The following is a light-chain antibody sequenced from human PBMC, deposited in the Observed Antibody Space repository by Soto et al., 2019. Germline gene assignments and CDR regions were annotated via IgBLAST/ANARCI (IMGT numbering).Light chain of an antibody. V-gene: IGLV2-14*01. CDR1: SSDVGRYDY. CDR2: EVS. Sequence: QSVLTQPASVSGSPGQSITISGTGTSSDVGRYDYVSWYQLHPGKAPKLMVFEVSNRPSGVSYRFSGSKSGNTASLTISGLQADDEADYFCSSYSISTAYLFGTGTKVTV. J-gene: IGLJ1*01. CDR3: SSYSISTAYL.